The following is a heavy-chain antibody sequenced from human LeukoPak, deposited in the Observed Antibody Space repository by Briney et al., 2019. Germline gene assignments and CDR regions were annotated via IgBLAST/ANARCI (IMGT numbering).Heavy chain of an antibody. CDR1: GFTFNNYA. D-gene: IGHD3-22*01. CDR2: ISGSGGNT. J-gene: IGHJ3*02. V-gene: IGHV3-23*01. Sequence: GGSLRLSCTASGFTFNNYAMRWVRQAPGKGLEWVSGISGSGGNTFYADSVKGRFTISRDISKNTLYLQMNSQRAEDSALYYCARGGRGSAAVVAPCSFDIWGQGTMVTVSS. CDR3: ARGGRGSAAVVAPCSFDI.